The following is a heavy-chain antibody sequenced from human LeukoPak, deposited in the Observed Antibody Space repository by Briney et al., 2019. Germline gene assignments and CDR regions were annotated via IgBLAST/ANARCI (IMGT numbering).Heavy chain of an antibody. CDR3: ARATAAPSSYFFDH. D-gene: IGHD6-25*01. Sequence: SETLSLTCSVSGGSIRSSNSFWGWIRHPPGERLEWIATIYYNGNTYYNPSLQSRVTISVDTSTNQFSLKLNSVIAADTAVYYCARATAAPSSYFFDHWGQGTLVTVSS. J-gene: IGHJ4*02. CDR2: IYYNGNT. CDR1: GGSIRSSNSF. V-gene: IGHV4-39*07.